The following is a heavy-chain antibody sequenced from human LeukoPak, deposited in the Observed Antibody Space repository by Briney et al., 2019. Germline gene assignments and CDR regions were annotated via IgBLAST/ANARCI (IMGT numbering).Heavy chain of an antibody. CDR1: GGSISSYY. J-gene: IGHJ6*03. Sequence: SETLSLTCTVSGGSISSYYWSWIRQPPGKGLEWIGYIYTSGSTNYNPSLKSRVTISVDTSKNQFSLKLSSVTAADTAVYYCARRAYGSGRSYYYYMDVWGKGATVTVSS. D-gene: IGHD3-10*01. V-gene: IGHV4-4*09. CDR3: ARRAYGSGRSYYYYMDV. CDR2: IYTSGST.